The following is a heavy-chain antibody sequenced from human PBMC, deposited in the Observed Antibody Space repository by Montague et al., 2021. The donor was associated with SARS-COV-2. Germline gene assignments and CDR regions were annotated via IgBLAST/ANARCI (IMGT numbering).Heavy chain of an antibody. D-gene: IGHD3-10*01. V-gene: IGHV2-70*11. Sequence: PALVKPTQTLTLTCTFSGFSLSTSGMCVSWIRQPPGKALEWLARXDWDDDKYYSTSLKTRLTISKDTYKNQVVLTMTNMDPVDTATYYCARMSVRGVIFDYWGQGTLVTVSS. CDR3: ARMSVRGVIFDY. CDR2: XDWDDDK. J-gene: IGHJ4*02. CDR1: GFSLSTSGMC.